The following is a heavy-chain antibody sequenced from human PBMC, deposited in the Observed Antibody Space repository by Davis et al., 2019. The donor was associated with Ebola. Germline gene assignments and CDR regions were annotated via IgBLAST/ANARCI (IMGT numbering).Heavy chain of an antibody. CDR3: ARRNCGGDCHFDH. Sequence: SVKVSCKASGGTLSLYGINWVRQAPGQGLEWMGGIIPKFGTVSHAQKFQGRVTLTADDSTRTAYMELRSLTSDDTAIYYCARRNCGGDCHFDHWGQGTLVTVSS. J-gene: IGHJ4*02. D-gene: IGHD2-21*02. CDR1: GGTLSLYG. CDR2: IIPKFGTV. V-gene: IGHV1-69*13.